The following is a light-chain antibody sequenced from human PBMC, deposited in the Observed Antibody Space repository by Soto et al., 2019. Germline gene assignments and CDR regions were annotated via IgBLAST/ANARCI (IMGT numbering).Light chain of an antibody. Sequence: QSALTQPASVSGSPGQSITISCAGTMRDVGAYNLVSWYQQHPGRAPQLIIYEVRNRPSGVLNRFSGSKSGNTASLTVAGLQTYDEAEYFCSSYAGSSNLVFGTGTKLTVL. J-gene: IGLJ1*01. CDR3: SSYAGSSNLV. CDR2: EVR. V-gene: IGLV2-14*01. CDR1: MRDVGAYNL.